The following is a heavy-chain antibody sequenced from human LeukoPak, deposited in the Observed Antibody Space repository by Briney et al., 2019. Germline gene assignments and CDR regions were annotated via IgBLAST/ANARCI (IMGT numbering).Heavy chain of an antibody. V-gene: IGHV3-64*01. Sequence: GGSLRLSCAASGFTFSSYAMHWVRQAPGKGLEYVSAISSNGGSTYYANSVKGRFTISRDNSKNTLYLQMGSLRAEDMAVYYCARDCTAPMLFDIWGQGTMVTVSS. D-gene: IGHD2-8*01. CDR2: ISSNGGST. J-gene: IGHJ3*02. CDR1: GFTFSSYA. CDR3: ARDCTAPMLFDI.